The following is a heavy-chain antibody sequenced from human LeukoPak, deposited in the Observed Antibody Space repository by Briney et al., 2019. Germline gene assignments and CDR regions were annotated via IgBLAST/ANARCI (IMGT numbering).Heavy chain of an antibody. J-gene: IGHJ4*02. D-gene: IGHD6-19*01. CDR3: ARGRDGGWWGFDD. Sequence: SETLSLTCTVSGGSISSYYWSWIRQPPGKGLEWIGRIYTSGSTNYNPSLKSRVTISVDTSKNQFSLNLTSVTAADTALYYCARGRDGGWWGFDDWGQGTQVTVSS. CDR1: GGSISSYY. CDR2: IYTSGST. V-gene: IGHV4-4*07.